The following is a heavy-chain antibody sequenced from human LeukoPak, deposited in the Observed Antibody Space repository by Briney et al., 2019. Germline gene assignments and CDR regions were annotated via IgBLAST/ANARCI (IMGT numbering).Heavy chain of an antibody. J-gene: IGHJ4*02. CDR1: GFTFSGYS. CDR3: ARERDTSMVALDS. Sequence: PGGSLRLSCAASGFTFSGYSLNWVRQAPGKGLEWVSCITSNIYTYYADSVRGRFTISRDNSQNSVYLVMNSLRAEDTAVYCCARERDTSMVALDSWGQGTLVTVSS. CDR2: ITSNIYT. V-gene: IGHV3-21*06. D-gene: IGHD5-18*01.